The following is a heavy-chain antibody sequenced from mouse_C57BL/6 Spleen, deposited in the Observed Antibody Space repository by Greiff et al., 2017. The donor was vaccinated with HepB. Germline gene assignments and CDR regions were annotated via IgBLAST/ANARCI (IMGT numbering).Heavy chain of an antibody. CDR3: ARVYYGYGWFAY. CDR2: IYWDDDK. D-gene: IGHD2-2*01. CDR1: GFSLSTSGMG. J-gene: IGHJ3*01. Sequence: QVQLKESGPGILQSSQTLSLTCSFSGFSLSTSGMGVSWSRQPSGKGLEWLAHIYWDDDKRYNPSLKSRLTISKDTSSNQVFLKITSVDTADTATYYCARVYYGYGWFAYWGQGTLVTVSA. V-gene: IGHV8-12*01.